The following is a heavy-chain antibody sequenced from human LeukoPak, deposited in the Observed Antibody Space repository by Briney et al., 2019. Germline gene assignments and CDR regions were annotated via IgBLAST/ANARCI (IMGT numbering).Heavy chain of an antibody. CDR2: IYSGGST. CDR1: GFTVSSNY. Sequence: GGSLRLSCAASGFTVSSNYMNWVRQAPGKGLEWVSVIYSGGSTYYADSVKGRFTISRDNSKNTLYLQMNSLRAEATAVYYWAREAVTRNYFDYWGQGTLVTVSS. CDR3: AREAVTRNYFDY. J-gene: IGHJ4*02. V-gene: IGHV3-53*01. D-gene: IGHD4-17*01.